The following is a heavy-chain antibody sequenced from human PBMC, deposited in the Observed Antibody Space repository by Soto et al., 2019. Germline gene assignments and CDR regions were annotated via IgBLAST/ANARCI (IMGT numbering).Heavy chain of an antibody. CDR3: AHYLHCSGGSCYSISYAFDI. Sequence: QITLKESGPTLVNPTQTLTLTCTFSGFSLSTSGVGVGWIRQPPGKALEWLALIYWDDDKRYSPSLKSRLTITKDTSKNQVVLTMTNMDPVDTATYYCAHYLHCSGGSCYSISYAFDIWGQGTMVTVSS. CDR2: IYWDDDK. V-gene: IGHV2-5*02. D-gene: IGHD2-15*01. J-gene: IGHJ3*02. CDR1: GFSLSTSGVG.